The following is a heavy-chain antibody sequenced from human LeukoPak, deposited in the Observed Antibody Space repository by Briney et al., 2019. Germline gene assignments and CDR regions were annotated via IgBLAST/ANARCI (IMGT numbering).Heavy chain of an antibody. J-gene: IGHJ4*02. CDR3: ARGGGGAKAFYDY. Sequence: SSETLSLTCAVSGESFSGNFWTWIRQCPGKGLEWIGEIDNNGITNYNPSLKSRVTMSVDTTRKRFSLRLTSESAADTGVYYCARGGGGAKAFYDYWGQGSLVTVSS. D-gene: IGHD1-26*01. CDR1: GESFSGNF. CDR2: IDNNGIT. V-gene: IGHV4-34*01.